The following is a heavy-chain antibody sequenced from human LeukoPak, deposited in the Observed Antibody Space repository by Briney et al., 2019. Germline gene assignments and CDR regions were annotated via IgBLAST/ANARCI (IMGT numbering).Heavy chain of an antibody. CDR3: ARARFGYNRGPFDY. D-gene: IGHD5-24*01. V-gene: IGHV3-30-3*01. CDR2: ISYDGSNK. J-gene: IGHJ4*02. Sequence: GRPLRLSCAASGFIFSSYAMHWVRQAPGKGLEWVAFISYDGSNKHYAEPVQGRFTISRDNSKNTLYLQMNSLRPEDTAVYYCARARFGYNRGPFDYWGQGILVTVSS. CDR1: GFIFSSYA.